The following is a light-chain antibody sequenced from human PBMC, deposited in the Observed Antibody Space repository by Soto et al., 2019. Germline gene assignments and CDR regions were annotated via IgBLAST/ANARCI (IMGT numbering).Light chain of an antibody. CDR1: QSVSSSY. Sequence: EMALTQSPGTLSLSPGERATLSCRASQSVSSSYLDRYQQKPGQAPRLLIYVASSRGTCIPDRFSGSGSGTDFALNISRLEPEDFAVYYCQQYGRSPPDTFGQGTKLEI. J-gene: IGKJ2*01. V-gene: IGKV3-20*01. CDR3: QQYGRSPPDT. CDR2: VAS.